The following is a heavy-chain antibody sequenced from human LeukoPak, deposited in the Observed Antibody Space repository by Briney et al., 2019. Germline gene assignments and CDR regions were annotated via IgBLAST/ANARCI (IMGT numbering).Heavy chain of an antibody. J-gene: IGHJ6*03. Sequence: GGSLRLSCAASGFIFSSYGMHWVRQAPGKGLEWVAYIRYDGSNKYYADSVKGRFTISRDNSKNTLYLQVNSLRPEDTAVYYCAKGGDLWDYYYYMDVWGKGITVTVPS. CDR2: IRYDGSNK. V-gene: IGHV3-30*02. CDR3: AKGGDLWDYYYYMDV. CDR1: GFIFSSYG. D-gene: IGHD3-10*01.